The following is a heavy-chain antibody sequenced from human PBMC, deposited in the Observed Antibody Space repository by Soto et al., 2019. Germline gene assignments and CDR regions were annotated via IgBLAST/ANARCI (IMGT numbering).Heavy chain of an antibody. CDR2: IDPSDSYT. Sequence: GDSLKISCKGSGYSFTSYWLSWVRQIPGKGLEWMGRIDPSDSYTNYSPSFQGHVTISADKSISTAYLQWSSLKPSDTAMYYCASLVGHCSSTSCYTGGYYYYGIDVWGQGTTVTVSS. V-gene: IGHV5-10-1*01. J-gene: IGHJ6*02. D-gene: IGHD2-2*02. CDR1: GYSFTSYW. CDR3: ASLVGHCSSTSCYTGGYYYYGIDV.